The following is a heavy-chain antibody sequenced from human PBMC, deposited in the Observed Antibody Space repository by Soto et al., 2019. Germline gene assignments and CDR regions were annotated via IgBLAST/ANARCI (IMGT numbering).Heavy chain of an antibody. CDR2: INAGNGNT. Sequence: GASVKVSCKASGYTFTSYAMHWVRQAPGQRLEWMGWINAGNGNTKYSQKFQGRVTITRDTSASTAYMELNSLRAEDTAVYYCASSLDTAMVTAPSPYYYYGMDVWGQGTTVTVSS. D-gene: IGHD5-18*01. CDR3: ASSLDTAMVTAPSPYYYYGMDV. CDR1: GYTFTSYA. J-gene: IGHJ6*02. V-gene: IGHV1-3*01.